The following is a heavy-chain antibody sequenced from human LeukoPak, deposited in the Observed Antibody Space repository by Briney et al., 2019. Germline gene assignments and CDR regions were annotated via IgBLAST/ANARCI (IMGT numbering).Heavy chain of an antibody. V-gene: IGHV3-74*01. CDR1: GFTFSSYW. J-gene: IGHJ4*02. Sequence: GGSLRLSCAASGFTFSSYWMHWVRQAPGKGLVWVSRINSDGSSATYADSVKGRFTISRGNAKNTLYLQMNSLRAEDTGVYYCARDPDSYYGSGSPDYWGQGTLVTVSS. D-gene: IGHD3-10*01. CDR3: ARDPDSYYGSGSPDY. CDR2: INSDGSSA.